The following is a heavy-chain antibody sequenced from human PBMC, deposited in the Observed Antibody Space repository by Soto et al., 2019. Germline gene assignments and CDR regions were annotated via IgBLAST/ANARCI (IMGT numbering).Heavy chain of an antibody. D-gene: IGHD3-22*01. Sequence: ASVKVSCKASGGTFSSYAINWVQQAPGQGLEWMGGIIPIFGTANYAQKFQGRVTITADESTSTAYTELSSLRSEDTAVYYCARYYYDSSGYSQKTRHWYFDLWGRGTLVTVSS. CDR2: IIPIFGTA. CDR1: GGTFSSYA. V-gene: IGHV1-69*13. CDR3: ARYYYDSSGYSQKTRHWYFDL. J-gene: IGHJ2*01.